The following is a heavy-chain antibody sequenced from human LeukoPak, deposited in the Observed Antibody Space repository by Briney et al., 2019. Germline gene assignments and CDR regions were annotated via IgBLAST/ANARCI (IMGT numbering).Heavy chain of an antibody. V-gene: IGHV3-30*18. Sequence: PGGSLRLSCAASGFTFSSYGMHLVRQAAGKGLEWVAVMSYDGSNKYYADSVKGRFTISRDNSKNTLYLQMNSLRAEDTAVYYCAKDLSQLVWFGEKAPDAFDIWGQGTMVTVSS. CDR3: AKDLSQLVWFGEKAPDAFDI. J-gene: IGHJ3*02. CDR2: MSYDGSNK. CDR1: GFTFSSYG. D-gene: IGHD3-10*01.